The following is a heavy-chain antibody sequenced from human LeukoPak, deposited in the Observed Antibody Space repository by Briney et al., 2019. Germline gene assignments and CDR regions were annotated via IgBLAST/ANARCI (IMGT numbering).Heavy chain of an antibody. D-gene: IGHD3-22*01. J-gene: IGHJ5*02. V-gene: IGHV3-30*02. CDR2: IRCDGSNK. Sequence: GGSLRLSCAASGFTFSSYGMHWVRQAPGKGLEWVAFIRCDGSNKYYADSVKGRFTISRDNSKNTLYLQMNSLRAEDTAVYYCAKDRGSTLTYYYDSSFPWGQGTLVTVSS. CDR3: AKDRGSTLTYYYDSSFP. CDR1: GFTFSSYG.